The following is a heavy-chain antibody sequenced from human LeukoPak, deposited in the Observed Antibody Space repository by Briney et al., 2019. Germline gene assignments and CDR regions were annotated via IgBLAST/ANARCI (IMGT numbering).Heavy chain of an antibody. D-gene: IGHD3-10*01. V-gene: IGHV3-48*03. CDR1: GFTFSSYE. CDR2: ISSSGSTI. Sequence: GGSLRLSCAASGFTFSSYEMNWVRQAPGKGLEWVSYISSSGSTIYYADSVKGRFTISRDNAKNSLYLQMNSLRAEDTAVYYCARDGVRGVIVHWGQGTLVTVSS. J-gene: IGHJ4*02. CDR3: ARDGVRGVIVH.